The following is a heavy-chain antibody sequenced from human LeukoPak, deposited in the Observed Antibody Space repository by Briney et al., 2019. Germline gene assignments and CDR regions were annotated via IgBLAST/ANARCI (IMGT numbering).Heavy chain of an antibody. Sequence: GGSLRLSCAVSEITFSSYGMHWVRQAPGKGLEWVAFIRYDGRNKYYADSVKGRFTISRDNSKVFVDLQMTSLRVEDTAVYYCAKDREAYCGGDCYSAFDYWDQGTLVIVSS. D-gene: IGHD2-21*01. V-gene: IGHV3-30*02. CDR2: IRYDGRNK. CDR3: AKDREAYCGGDCYSAFDY. J-gene: IGHJ4*02. CDR1: EITFSSYG.